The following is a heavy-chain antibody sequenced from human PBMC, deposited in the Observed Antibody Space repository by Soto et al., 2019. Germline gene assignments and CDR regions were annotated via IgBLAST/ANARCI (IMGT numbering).Heavy chain of an antibody. Sequence: QVQLQESGPGLVKPSQTLSLTCTVSGGFISSGDYYWNWIRQLPGKGLEWIGYIEHSGSSFYNPSLKCRVALALDTSKNQFSLKLNSVTAADTAVYYCAREVVPATVDFYYYYIDFWGKGTTVTVSS. V-gene: IGHV4-31*03. CDR2: IEHSGSS. D-gene: IGHD2-2*01. CDR3: AREVVPATVDFYYYYIDF. J-gene: IGHJ6*03. CDR1: GGFISSGDYY.